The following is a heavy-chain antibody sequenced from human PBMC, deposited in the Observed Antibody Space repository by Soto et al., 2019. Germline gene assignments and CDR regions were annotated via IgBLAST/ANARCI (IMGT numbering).Heavy chain of an antibody. D-gene: IGHD2-21*01. V-gene: IGHV3-30-3*01. CDR3: TTHTGVRFDY. Sequence: QVQLVESGGGVVQPGRSLRLSCAASGFTFSSYAMHWVRQAQGKGLEWVAVISYDGSNKYYAVSVKGRFTISRDNSKKTLYLQMNSLRAEDTAVYYCTTHTGVRFDYWGQGTLVTVSS. J-gene: IGHJ4*02. CDR2: ISYDGSNK. CDR1: GFTFSSYA.